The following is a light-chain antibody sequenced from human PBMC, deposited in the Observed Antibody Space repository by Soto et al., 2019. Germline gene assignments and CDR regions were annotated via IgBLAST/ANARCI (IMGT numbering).Light chain of an antibody. CDR2: AAS. Sequence: AIQMAQSPSSLSASVGDRVTITCRASQGISNDLAWYQQKPGKAPKLLIYAASSLQSGVPPRFSGSGSGTDFTLTISSLQPEDFAAYFCPQDYNFPYTFGQGTKVDIK. V-gene: IGKV1-6*01. J-gene: IGKJ2*01. CDR1: QGISND. CDR3: PQDYNFPYT.